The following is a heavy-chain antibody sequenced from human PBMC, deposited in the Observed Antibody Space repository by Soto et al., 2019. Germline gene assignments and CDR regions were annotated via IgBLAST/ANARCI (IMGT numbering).Heavy chain of an antibody. J-gene: IGHJ4*02. CDR2: ISGSGGST. D-gene: IGHD2-15*01. CDR3: AKDPYCSGGSCYALALFDY. Sequence: PGGSLRLSCAASGFTFSSYAMSWVRQAPGKGLEWASAISGSGGSTYYADSVKGRLTISRDNSKNTLYLQMNSLRAEDTAVYYCAKDPYCSGGSCYALALFDYWGQGTLVTVSS. V-gene: IGHV3-23*01. CDR1: GFTFSSYA.